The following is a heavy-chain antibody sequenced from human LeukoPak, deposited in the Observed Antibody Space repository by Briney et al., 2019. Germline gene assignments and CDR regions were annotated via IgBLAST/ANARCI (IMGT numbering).Heavy chain of an antibody. D-gene: IGHD3-3*01. J-gene: IGHJ4*02. Sequence: GGSLRLSCAASGFAVSSNYMSWVRQASGKGLEWVSGIYSGGNTYPTDSVKGRFIISRDNSKNTLYLQMNSLRDEDTAVYYCAREFPLSGYFDFWGQGTLVTVSS. CDR2: IYSGGNT. CDR3: AREFPLSGYFDF. V-gene: IGHV3-53*01. CDR1: GFAVSSNY.